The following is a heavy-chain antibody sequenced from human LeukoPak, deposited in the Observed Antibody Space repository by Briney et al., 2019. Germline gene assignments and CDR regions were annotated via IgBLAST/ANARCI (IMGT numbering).Heavy chain of an antibody. J-gene: IGHJ6*03. CDR1: GGSISSSHYY. V-gene: IGHV4-39*01. CDR3: ARQSSDYYYYYIDV. CDR2: IYYSGTT. Sequence: KASETLSLTCTVSGGSISSSHYYWGWIRQSPGKGLEWIGSIYYSGTTYYNPSLESRVTIPDDTSKNRFSLMLTSLTAADTAVYYCARQSSDYYYYYIDVWGEGTTVIVSS.